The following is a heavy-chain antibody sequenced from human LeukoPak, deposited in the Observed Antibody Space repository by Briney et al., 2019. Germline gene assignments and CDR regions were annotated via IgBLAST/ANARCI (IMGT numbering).Heavy chain of an antibody. V-gene: IGHV4-39*07. J-gene: IGHJ5*02. D-gene: IGHD3-10*01. Sequence: KTSETLSLTCTVSSGSVSSISYFWGWIRQPPGKGLEWIGSISYSGSTYYSPSLTSRVTISLDKAKNQFSLKLSSVTAADTAVYYCARVLIGLRGGDWFDPWGQGTLVTVSS. CDR1: SGSVSSISYF. CDR2: ISYSGST. CDR3: ARVLIGLRGGDWFDP.